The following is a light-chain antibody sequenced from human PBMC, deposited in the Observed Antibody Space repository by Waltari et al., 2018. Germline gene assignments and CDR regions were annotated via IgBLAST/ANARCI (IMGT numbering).Light chain of an antibody. J-gene: IGKJ3*01. CDR1: QIVNMW. CDR2: MTF. CDR3: QQYNTYIT. Sequence: DIQMTQYPYTLSASVGDRVTITCRASQIVNMWLAWYQQQPGKAHKLLLYMTFSLESGVLLRVSGGGSGTEYTRTISSLQPDDCATYYCQQYNTYITFGPGTKVDSK. V-gene: IGKV1-5*03.